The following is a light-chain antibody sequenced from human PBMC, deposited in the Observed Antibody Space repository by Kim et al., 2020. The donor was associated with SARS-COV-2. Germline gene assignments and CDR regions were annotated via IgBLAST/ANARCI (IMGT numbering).Light chain of an antibody. J-gene: IGKJ2*01. Sequence: LSPGGRATLACRASQSVSSSYVAWYQQKPGQAPRILIYGASSRATGIPDRFSGSGSGTDFTITISRLEPEDFAVYYCQQYGSSPGTFGQGTKLEI. CDR3: QQYGSSPGT. V-gene: IGKV3-20*01. CDR1: QSVSSSY. CDR2: GAS.